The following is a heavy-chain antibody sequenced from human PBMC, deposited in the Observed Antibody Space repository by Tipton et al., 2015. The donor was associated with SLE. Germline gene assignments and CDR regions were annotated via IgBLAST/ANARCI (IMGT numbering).Heavy chain of an antibody. CDR3: ARHGEVGAKGMDV. CDR2: IYYSGST. D-gene: IGHD1-26*01. CDR1: GGSISSSSYY. Sequence: TLSLTCTVSGGSISSSSYYWGWIRQPPGKGLEWIGRIYYSGSTYYNPSLKSRVTISVDTSKNQFSLKLSSVTAADTAVYYCARHGEVGAKGMDVWGQGTTVTVSS. J-gene: IGHJ6*02. V-gene: IGHV4-39*07.